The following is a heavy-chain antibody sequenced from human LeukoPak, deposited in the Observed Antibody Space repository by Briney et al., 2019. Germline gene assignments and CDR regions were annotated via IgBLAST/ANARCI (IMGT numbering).Heavy chain of an antibody. Sequence: SETLSLTCTVSGGSISSSSYSWGWIRQPPGKGLEWIGSIYYSGSTYYNPSLKSRVTISVDTSKNQFSLKLSSVTAADTAVYYCARARIAAAGTYHFDYWGQGTLVTVSS. CDR2: IYYSGST. V-gene: IGHV4-39*01. CDR3: ARARIAAAGTYHFDY. CDR1: GGSISSSSYS. D-gene: IGHD6-13*01. J-gene: IGHJ4*02.